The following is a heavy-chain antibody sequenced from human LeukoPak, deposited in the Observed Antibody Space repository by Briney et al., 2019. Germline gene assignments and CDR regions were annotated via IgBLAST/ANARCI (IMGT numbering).Heavy chain of an antibody. CDR2: INPSGGST. D-gene: IGHD3-3*01. J-gene: IGHJ6*03. CDR3: ARESLKYYDFWSGYYAYYYYMDV. Sequence: ASVKVSCKASGYTFTSYYMHWVRQAPGQGLEWMGIINPSGGSTSYAQKFQGRVTMTRDMSTSTVYMELSSLRFEDTAVYYCARESLKYYDFWSGYYAYYYYMDVWGKGTTVTVSS. V-gene: IGHV1-46*01. CDR1: GYTFTSYY.